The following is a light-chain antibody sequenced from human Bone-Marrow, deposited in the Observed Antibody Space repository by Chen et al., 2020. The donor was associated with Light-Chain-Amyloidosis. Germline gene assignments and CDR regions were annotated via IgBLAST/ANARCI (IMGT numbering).Light chain of an antibody. CDR2: RDT. CDR1: DLPTKY. J-gene: IGLJ2*01. V-gene: IGLV3-25*03. Sequence: SYELTQPPSVSVSPGQTARITCSGDDLPTKYAYWYQQKPGQAPVLVIHRDTERPSGISERFSGSSSETTATLTIIGVQAEDEADYHCQSADSSVTYEVIFGGGTKLTVL. CDR3: QSADSSVTYEVI.